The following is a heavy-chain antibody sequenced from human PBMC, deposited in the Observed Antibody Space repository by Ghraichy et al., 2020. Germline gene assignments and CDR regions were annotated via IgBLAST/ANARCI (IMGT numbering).Heavy chain of an antibody. CDR1: GYSLSSAYS. CDR2: ISHSGST. V-gene: IGHV4-38-2*02. Sequence: SQTLSLTCTVSGYSLSSAYSWGWIRQPPGKGLEWIGSISHSGSTYYNSSLKSRVTISVDMSKNQFSLKLSSVTAADTAVDYCARDGSGYCSSTTCNNWFDPWGQGTLVTVSS. D-gene: IGHD2-2*03. CDR3: ARDGSGYCSSTTCNNWFDP. J-gene: IGHJ5*02.